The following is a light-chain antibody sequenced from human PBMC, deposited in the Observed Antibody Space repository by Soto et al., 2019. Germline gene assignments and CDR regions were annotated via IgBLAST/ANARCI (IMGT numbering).Light chain of an antibody. CDR1: SSDVGGSNF. V-gene: IGLV2-14*03. CDR3: VSYTPSTTYV. J-gene: IGLJ1*01. Sequence: QSVLTQPASVSDSPGQSITISCTGTSSDVGGSNFVSWYQQHPGKPPNLIIYDVANPPSGVSNRFSGSKSGSTASLLICRLQTEDEADYYCVSYTPSTTYVFGTGTKLTVL. CDR2: DVA.